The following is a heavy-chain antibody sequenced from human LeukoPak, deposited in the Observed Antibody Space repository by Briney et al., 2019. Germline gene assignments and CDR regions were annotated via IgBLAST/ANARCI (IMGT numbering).Heavy chain of an antibody. V-gene: IGHV3-48*04. Sequence: TGGSLRLSCAASGFTFSGYSMHWVRQAPGKGLEWVAYISSTSGTIYYADSVKGRFTVSRDNAKNSLFLQMTSLRAADTAVYYCARSLCYDTGCSFDNWGQGTLVTVSS. J-gene: IGHJ4*02. CDR1: GFTFSGYS. CDR3: ARSLCYDTGCSFDN. D-gene: IGHD2-15*01. CDR2: ISSTSGTI.